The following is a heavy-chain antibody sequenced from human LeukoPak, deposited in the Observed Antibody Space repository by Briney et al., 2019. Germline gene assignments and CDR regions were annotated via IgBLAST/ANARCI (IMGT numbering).Heavy chain of an antibody. J-gene: IGHJ3*02. CDR1: GGSISSYY. CDR2: IYSSGST. V-gene: IGHV4-59*08. CDR3: ARRYNGYGNAFDI. Sequence: PSETLSLTCTVSGGSISSYYWSWIRQPPGKGLEWIGYIYSSGSTNYSPSLKSRVTISVDTSKNQFSLKLYSVTAADTAVYYCARRYNGYGNAFDIWGQGTMVTVSS. D-gene: IGHD5-12*01.